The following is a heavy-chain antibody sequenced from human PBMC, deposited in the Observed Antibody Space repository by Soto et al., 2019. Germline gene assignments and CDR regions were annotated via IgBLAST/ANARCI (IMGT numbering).Heavy chain of an antibody. J-gene: IGHJ6*02. CDR2: ISGSGGST. CDR3: AKPNSGYDYYYYYGMDV. V-gene: IGHV3-23*01. CDR1: GFTFSSYA. Sequence: GGSLRLSCAASGFTFSSYAMSWVRQAPGKGLEWVSAISGSGGSTYYADSVKGRFTISRDNSKNTLYLQMNSLRAEETAVYYCAKPNSGYDYYYYYGMDVWGQGTTVTVSS. D-gene: IGHD5-12*01.